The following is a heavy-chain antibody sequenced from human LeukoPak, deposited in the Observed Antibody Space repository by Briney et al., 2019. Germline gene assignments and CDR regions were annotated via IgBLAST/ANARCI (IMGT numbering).Heavy chain of an antibody. CDR3: AKVRDTRDWYKDAFDV. CDR1: GFTFSSYA. Sequence: PGGSLRLSCAASGFTFSSYAMSWVRQAPGKGLEWVSAITGTGGSTYYVASVKGRSTVSRDNSRNTLYLQMSSLRAEDSAMYYCAKVRDTRDWYKDAFDVWGQGTRVTVSS. D-gene: IGHD6-19*01. CDR2: ITGTGGST. J-gene: IGHJ3*01. V-gene: IGHV3-23*01.